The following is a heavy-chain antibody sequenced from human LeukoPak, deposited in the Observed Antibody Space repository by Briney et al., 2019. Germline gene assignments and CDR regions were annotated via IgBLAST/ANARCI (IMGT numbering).Heavy chain of an antibody. CDR2: ISSSSSYI. J-gene: IGHJ5*02. V-gene: IGHV3-21*01. Sequence: GESLRLSCAASGFTFSSYSMNWVRQAPGKGLEWVSSISSSSSYIYYADSVKGRFTISRDNAKNSLYLQMNSLRDEDTAVYYCARDYHDSSGKRWFDPWGQGTLVTVSS. CDR3: ARDYHDSSGKRWFDP. D-gene: IGHD3-22*01. CDR1: GFTFSSYS.